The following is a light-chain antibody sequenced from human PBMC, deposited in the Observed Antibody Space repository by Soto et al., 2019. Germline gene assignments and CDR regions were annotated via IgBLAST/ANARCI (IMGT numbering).Light chain of an antibody. CDR3: QQDNNYLTWT. CDR2: DAS. CDR1: QSINRW. V-gene: IGKV1-5*01. J-gene: IGKJ1*01. Sequence: DIQMTQSPSTLSASVGDRVTITCRASQSINRWLVWYQQKPGKAPKVLIFDASILASGVPSRFSGSGSGTEFTLTISSLQPDDFATYYCQQDNNYLTWTFGQGTKVDIK.